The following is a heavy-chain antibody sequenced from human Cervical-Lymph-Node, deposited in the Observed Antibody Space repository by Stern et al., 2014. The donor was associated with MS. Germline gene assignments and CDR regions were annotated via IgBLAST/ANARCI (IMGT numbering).Heavy chain of an antibody. D-gene: IGHD3-10*01. CDR2: IFSNDEK. CDR3: ARIHLVGPRALDY. Sequence: QVTLRESGPVLVKPTETLTLTCTVSGFSLSNARMGVSWIRQPPGKALEWLEHIFSNDEKSYSTSLKSRLTISKDTSKSQVVLTMTNMDPVDTATYYCARIHLVGPRALDYGGQGTLVTVSS. CDR1: GFSLSNARMG. J-gene: IGHJ4*02. V-gene: IGHV2-26*01.